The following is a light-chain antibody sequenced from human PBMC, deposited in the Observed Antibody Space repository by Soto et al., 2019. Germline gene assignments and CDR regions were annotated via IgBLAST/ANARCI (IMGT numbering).Light chain of an antibody. J-gene: IGKJ5*01. CDR3: QQYGYSPIT. CDR1: QYIGRY. Sequence: DIQMTQSPSSLSASVGDRVTITCRAGQYIGRYLNWYQQKPGKAPKRLIYAASSLQSGVPSRFSGSGSGTDFTLTISRLEPEDFAVYYCQQYGYSPITFGQGTRLEIK. CDR2: AAS. V-gene: IGKV1-39*01.